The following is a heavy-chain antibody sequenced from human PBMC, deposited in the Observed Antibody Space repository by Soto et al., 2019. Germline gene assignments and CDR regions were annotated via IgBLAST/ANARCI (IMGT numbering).Heavy chain of an antibody. Sequence: EVRLSESGGGLARPGGSLRLSCEASGLNFAGYAMSWVRQAPGKGPDWVSSLSSSGEKTYYSDSVRGRFTISRDNTKNTVYLQMNTLSADDTAVYFCAKESLFPSIQGIITNWGQGVVVTVSS. J-gene: IGHJ4*02. D-gene: IGHD2-2*01. V-gene: IGHV3-23*01. CDR2: LSSSGEKT. CDR1: GLNFAGYA. CDR3: AKESLFPSIQGIITN.